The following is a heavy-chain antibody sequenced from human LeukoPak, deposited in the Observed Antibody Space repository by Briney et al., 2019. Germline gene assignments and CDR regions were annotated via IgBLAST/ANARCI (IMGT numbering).Heavy chain of an antibody. Sequence: AESLRLSCAASGFTFSSYWMSWVRHAPGTGLDWVANIKQEGSEKCYVDSVEGRFTISRDNAKNSLYLQMNSLRAADTAVYYCARESYSWRSGPFDYWGQGTLVTVSS. CDR1: GFTFSSYW. V-gene: IGHV3-7*05. CDR2: IKQEGSEK. J-gene: IGHJ4*02. CDR3: ARESYSWRSGPFDY. D-gene: IGHD2-8*02.